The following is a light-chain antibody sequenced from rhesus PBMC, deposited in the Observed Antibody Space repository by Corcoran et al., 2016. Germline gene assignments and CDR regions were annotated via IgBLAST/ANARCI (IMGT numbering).Light chain of an antibody. Sequence: DIQMTQSPSSLSASVGDRVTIRCRASQGISNWLAWYQQTPGKAPKLLSYRASNLETGVPSRFSGSGSGTAFTLPIRGLQPEDIATYYCQQHHNSPWTFGQVTKVEIK. CDR2: RAS. V-gene: IGKV1-69*01. CDR1: QGISNW. J-gene: IGKJ1*01. CDR3: QQHHNSPWT.